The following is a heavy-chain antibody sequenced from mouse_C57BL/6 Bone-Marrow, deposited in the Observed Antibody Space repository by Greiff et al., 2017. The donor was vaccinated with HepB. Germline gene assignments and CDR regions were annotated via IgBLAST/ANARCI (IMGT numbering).Heavy chain of an antibody. CDR2: IDPENGDT. Sequence: VQLQQSGAELVRPGASVKLSCTASGFNIKDDYMHWVKQRPEQGLEWIGWIDPENGDTEYASKFQGKATITADTSSNTAYLQLSSLTSEDTAVYYCTRPNYGSREYWGQGTTLTVSS. J-gene: IGHJ2*01. D-gene: IGHD1-1*01. CDR3: TRPNYGSREY. V-gene: IGHV14-4*01. CDR1: GFNIKDDY.